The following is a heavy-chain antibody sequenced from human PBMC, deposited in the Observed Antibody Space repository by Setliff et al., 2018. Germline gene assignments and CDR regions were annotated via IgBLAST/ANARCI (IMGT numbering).Heavy chain of an antibody. V-gene: IGHV4-4*07. CDR1: GDSISTYY. CDR2: VFVDGST. CDR3: ARDTSSDWAAWFDP. Sequence: SEILSLTCTVSGDSISTYYWSWIRRPAGKGLEWIGRVFVDGSTNYNPSLKSRVTMSVDTSKNQFSLKSTSVTAADTAIYYCARDTSSDWAAWFDPWSQGILVTVSS. D-gene: IGHD3-22*01. J-gene: IGHJ5*02.